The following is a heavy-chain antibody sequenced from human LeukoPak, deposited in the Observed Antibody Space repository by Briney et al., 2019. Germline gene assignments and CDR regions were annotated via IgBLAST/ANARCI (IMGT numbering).Heavy chain of an antibody. J-gene: IGHJ3*02. CDR2: IYYSGST. Sequence: SSETLSLTCTVSGGSISSGSYYWSWIRQPPGKGLEWIGYIYYSGSTNYNPSLKSRVTISVDTSKNQFSLKLSSVTAADTAVYYCATCIAAAGKNSLGGCEDAFDIWGQGTMVTVSS. D-gene: IGHD6-13*01. CDR3: ATCIAAAGKNSLGGCEDAFDI. CDR1: GGSISSGSYY. V-gene: IGHV4-61*01.